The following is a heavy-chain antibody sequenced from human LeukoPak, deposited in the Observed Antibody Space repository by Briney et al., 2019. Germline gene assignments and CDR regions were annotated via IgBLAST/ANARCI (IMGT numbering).Heavy chain of an antibody. CDR3: ANARGG. J-gene: IGHJ4*02. D-gene: IGHD3-10*01. CDR1: GFIFNTYP. Sequence: TGGSLRLSCAASGFIFNTYPMTWVRQAPGKGLEWVSGISHSGANTYYTDSVRGRFTISRDNSKNTLYLQMNSLRAEDTAVYYCANARGGWGQGTLVTVSS. CDR2: ISHSGANT. V-gene: IGHV3-23*01.